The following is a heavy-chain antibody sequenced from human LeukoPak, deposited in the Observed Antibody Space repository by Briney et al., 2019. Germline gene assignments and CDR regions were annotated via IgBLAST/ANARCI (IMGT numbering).Heavy chain of an antibody. J-gene: IGHJ4*02. CDR2: ISAYNGNT. V-gene: IGHV1-18*01. D-gene: IGHD3-22*01. CDR3: ARGRYYYDSSGCDY. Sequence: ASVTVSCTASGYTFTSYGISWVRQAPGQGLAWMGWISAYNGNTNYAQKLQGRVTMTTDTSTSTAYMELRSLRSDDTAVYYCARGRYYYDSSGCDYWGQGTLVTVSS. CDR1: GYTFTSYG.